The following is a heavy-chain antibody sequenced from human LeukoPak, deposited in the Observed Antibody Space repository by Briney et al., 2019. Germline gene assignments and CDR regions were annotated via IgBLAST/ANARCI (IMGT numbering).Heavy chain of an antibody. Sequence: GSSVKVSCKASGGTFSSYAISWVRQAPGQGLEWMGWINPNSGGAKYAQNFQGRVIMTTDTSISTAYMELTSLRSDDTAVYYCARSSPPTYYHFYYYMDVWGQGTTVTVSS. CDR1: GGTFSSYA. D-gene: IGHD6-13*01. CDR2: INPNSGGA. V-gene: IGHV1-2*02. CDR3: ARSSPPTYYHFYYYMDV. J-gene: IGHJ6*03.